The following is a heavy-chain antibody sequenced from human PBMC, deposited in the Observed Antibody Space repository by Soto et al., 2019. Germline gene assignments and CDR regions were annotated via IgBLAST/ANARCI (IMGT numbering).Heavy chain of an antibody. V-gene: IGHV4-34*01. CDR2: INHSGST. CDR1: GGSFSGYY. D-gene: IGHD2-2*01. CDR3: ARDRVVPAAILYYYGMDV. J-gene: IGHJ6*02. Sequence: QVQLQQWGAGLLKPSETLSLTCAVYGGSFSGYYWSWIRQPPGKGLEWIGEINHSGSTNYNPSLKSRVTISVGTSKNQFSLKLSSVTAADTAVYYCARDRVVPAAILYYYGMDVWGQGTTVTVSS.